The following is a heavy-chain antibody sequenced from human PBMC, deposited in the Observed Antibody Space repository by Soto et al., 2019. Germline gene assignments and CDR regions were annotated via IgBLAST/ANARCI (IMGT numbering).Heavy chain of an antibody. CDR2: INAGNGNT. CDR3: ARGSYDSSGYYSWFDP. J-gene: IGHJ5*02. Sequence: QVQLVQSGAEVKKPGASVKLSCKASGYTFTSYAMHWVRQAPGQRLEWMGWINAGNGNTKYSQKLQGRVTITRDTSASTAYMELSSLRSEDTAVYYCARGSYDSSGYYSWFDPWGQGTLVTVSS. CDR1: GYTFTSYA. V-gene: IGHV1-3*01. D-gene: IGHD3-22*01.